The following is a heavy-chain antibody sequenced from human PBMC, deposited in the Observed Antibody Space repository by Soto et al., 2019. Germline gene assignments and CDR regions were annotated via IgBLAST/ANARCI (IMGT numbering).Heavy chain of an antibody. Sequence: PGGSLRLSCAASGFTFSDYAMHWVRQAPGKGLEWVAVVSHDGRNTHYADSVKGRFTISRDDSKNTLYLQMNSLKTEDTGVYFCTTDLPTLIPQVDSWGQGTLVTVSS. CDR1: GFTFSDYA. V-gene: IGHV3-30*03. CDR2: VSHDGRNT. CDR3: TTDLPTLIPQVDS. D-gene: IGHD4-4*01. J-gene: IGHJ4*02.